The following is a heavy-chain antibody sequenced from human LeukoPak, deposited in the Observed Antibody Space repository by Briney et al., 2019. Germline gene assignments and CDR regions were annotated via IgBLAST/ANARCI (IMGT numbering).Heavy chain of an antibody. D-gene: IGHD1-26*01. CDR3: ARGGYSGSYYRFD. Sequence: GGPLRLSCVSSVFIYTNYWMHWVRQVPGKGPVWVGRIDKEGSATFYAESVKGRFTIYRDNVKSTVYLKMNSLTAEDTAVYHCARGGYSGSYYRFDWGQGTLVTVSS. V-gene: IGHV3-74*01. CDR1: VFIYTNYW. J-gene: IGHJ4*02. CDR2: IDKEGSAT.